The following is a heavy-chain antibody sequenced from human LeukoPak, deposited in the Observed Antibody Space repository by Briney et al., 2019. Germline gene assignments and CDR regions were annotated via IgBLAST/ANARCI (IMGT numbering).Heavy chain of an antibody. CDR1: GGTFSIYA. J-gene: IGHJ5*02. CDR3: ARDYGDPVWFDP. D-gene: IGHD4-17*01. V-gene: IGHV1-69*13. Sequence: SVTVSFNSSGGTFSIYAISWVRQAPGQGLEWMGGIIPIFGTANYAHKFQGRVTITADESTSTAYMELSSLRSEDTAVYYCARDYGDPVWFDPWGQGTLVTVSS. CDR2: IIPIFGTA.